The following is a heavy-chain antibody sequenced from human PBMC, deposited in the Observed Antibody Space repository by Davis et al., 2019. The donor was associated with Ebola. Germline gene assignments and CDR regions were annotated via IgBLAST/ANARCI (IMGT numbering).Heavy chain of an antibody. CDR2: LGTSADT. V-gene: IGHV3-23*01. CDR1: GFILSSYV. CDR3: AKDTSNIWFDI. D-gene: IGHD1-26*01. Sequence: PGGSLRLSCAASGFILSSYVMSWVRQAPGKGLEWVSTLGTSADTYYAESVKGRFTISRDNSKNTLYLQMNGLRVEDTAIYYCAKDTSNIWFDIWGQGTNVTVSS. J-gene: IGHJ3*02.